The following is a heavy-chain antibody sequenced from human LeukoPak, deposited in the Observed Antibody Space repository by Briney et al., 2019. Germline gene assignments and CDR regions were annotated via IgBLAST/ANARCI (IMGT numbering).Heavy chain of an antibody. CDR3: ARGRGDY. J-gene: IGHJ4*02. D-gene: IGHD3-10*01. V-gene: IGHV4-61*02. CDR2: VYTGGST. Sequence: SQTLSLTCTVSGGSISSGSDYWSWIRQPAGKGLEWIGRVYTGGSTYYNPSLKSRITISVDTSRNQFSLKLSSVTAADTAVYYCARGRGDYWGQGTLVTVSS. CDR1: GGSISSGSDY.